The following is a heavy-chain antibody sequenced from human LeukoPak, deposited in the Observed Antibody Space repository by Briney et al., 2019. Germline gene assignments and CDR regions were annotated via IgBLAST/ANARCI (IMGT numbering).Heavy chain of an antibody. V-gene: IGHV4-61*01. D-gene: IGHD3-16*01. J-gene: IGHJ4*02. CDR1: GGSVTSGSYY. Sequence: PSETLSLTCTVSGGSVTSGSYYWSWIRQPPGNGLEWIGYIYYTGTTNYNPSLKSRVTISVDTSKNQFSLQLNSVTPEDTAVYYCARQGVPDFDYWGQGTLVTVSS. CDR2: IYYTGTT. CDR3: ARQGVPDFDY.